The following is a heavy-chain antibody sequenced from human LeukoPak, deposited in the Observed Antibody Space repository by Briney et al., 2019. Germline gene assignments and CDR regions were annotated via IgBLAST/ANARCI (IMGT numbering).Heavy chain of an antibody. Sequence: GGSLRLSCAASGFTFSSYGMHWVRQAPGKGLEWVAVISYDGSNKYYADSVKSRFTISRDNSKNTLYLQMNSLRAEDTAVYYCAKGRNIVATVTDYWGQGTLVTVSS. J-gene: IGHJ4*02. CDR2: ISYDGSNK. CDR1: GFTFSSYG. CDR3: AKGRNIVATVTDY. V-gene: IGHV3-30*18. D-gene: IGHD5-12*01.